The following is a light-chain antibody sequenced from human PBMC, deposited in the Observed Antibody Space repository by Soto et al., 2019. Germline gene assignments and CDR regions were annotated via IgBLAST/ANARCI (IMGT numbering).Light chain of an antibody. CDR1: SSNIGINA. Sequence: QSVLTQPPSTSGTPGQRGTISCSGSSSNIGINAVNWYQQLPGTAPKLLIYSNNQRPSRVPDRFSGSKSGTSASLAISGLQSEDEADYYCAVWDDSLNGVVFGGGTKLTVL. CDR2: SNN. J-gene: IGLJ3*02. CDR3: AVWDDSLNGVV. V-gene: IGLV1-44*01.